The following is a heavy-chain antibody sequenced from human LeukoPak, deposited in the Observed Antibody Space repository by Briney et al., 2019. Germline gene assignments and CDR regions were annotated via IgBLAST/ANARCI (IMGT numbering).Heavy chain of an antibody. D-gene: IGHD3-10*01. CDR2: VSYDGSNK. Sequence: QPGRSLRLSCTASGFRFSSYGIHWVHQTPGKGLEWVALVSYDGSNKDYADSVKGRFTISRDNSKNTVYLQINSLRAEDTAVYYCAREMGSVYFDYWGQGTLVTVSS. CDR3: AREMGSVYFDY. V-gene: IGHV3-33*01. J-gene: IGHJ4*02. CDR1: GFRFSSYG.